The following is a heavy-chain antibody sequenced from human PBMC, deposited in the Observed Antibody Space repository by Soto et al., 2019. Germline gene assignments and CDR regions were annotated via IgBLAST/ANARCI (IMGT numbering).Heavy chain of an antibody. Sequence: QVQLVQSGAEVKKPGASVKVSCKASGYTFTSYGISWVRQAPGQGLEWMGWISAYNGNTNYAQKLQGRVTMTTDTPTSTAYMELRSLRYDGTAVYYCASTEAGTTYEPFDYWGQGTLVTVSS. CDR2: ISAYNGNT. D-gene: IGHD6-13*01. CDR1: GYTFTSYG. CDR3: ASTEAGTTYEPFDY. V-gene: IGHV1-18*01. J-gene: IGHJ4*02.